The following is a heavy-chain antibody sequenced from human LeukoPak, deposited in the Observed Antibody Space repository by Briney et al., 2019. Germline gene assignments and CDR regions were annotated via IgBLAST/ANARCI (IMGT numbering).Heavy chain of an antibody. CDR1: GFTFSSYA. J-gene: IGHJ4*02. D-gene: IGHD6-19*01. CDR2: ISYDGSNK. Sequence: TGGSLRLSCAASGFTFSSYAMHWVRQAPGKGLEWEAAISYDGSNKKYADSVKGRFTISRDNSKNTLYLQMNSLRAEDTAVYYCARGVRIAVAGNIDYWGQGTLVTVSS. CDR3: ARGVRIAVAGNIDY. V-gene: IGHV3-30*04.